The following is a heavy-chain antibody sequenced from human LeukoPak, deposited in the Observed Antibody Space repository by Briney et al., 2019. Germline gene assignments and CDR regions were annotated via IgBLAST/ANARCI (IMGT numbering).Heavy chain of an antibody. CDR3: AAQYYDFWSASTFAFDI. D-gene: IGHD3-3*01. Sequence: SETLSLTCTVSGGSISSYYWSWIRQPAGKGLEWIGRIYTSGSTNYNPSLKSRVTISVDTSKNQFSLKLSSVTAADTAVYYCAAQYYDFWSASTFAFDIWGQGTMVTVSS. V-gene: IGHV4-4*07. CDR1: GGSISSYY. J-gene: IGHJ3*02. CDR2: IYTSGST.